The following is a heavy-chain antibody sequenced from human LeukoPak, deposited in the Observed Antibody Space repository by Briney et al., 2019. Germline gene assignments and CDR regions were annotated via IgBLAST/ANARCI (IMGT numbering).Heavy chain of an antibody. CDR1: GFTFSSCA. D-gene: IGHD3-10*01. CDR2: ISGGGVST. J-gene: IGHJ6*03. V-gene: IGHV3-23*01. CDR3: AKGWFGESLYYYYMDV. Sequence: PVGSLRLSCATSGFTFSSCAMSWVRQAPGKGLEWVSAISGGGVSTYYTDSVKGRFTISRDNSKNTLYLQMHSLRADDTAVYYCAKGWFGESLYYYYMDVWGKGTTVTVSS.